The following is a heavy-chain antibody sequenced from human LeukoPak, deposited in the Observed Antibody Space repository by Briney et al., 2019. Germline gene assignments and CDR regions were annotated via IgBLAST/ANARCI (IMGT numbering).Heavy chain of an antibody. CDR1: GFTFSTYA. CDR2: ISGSGGYT. J-gene: IGHJ4*02. V-gene: IGHV3-23*01. Sequence: GRSLRLSCAASGFTFSTYAMSWVRQAPGKGLEWVPSISGSGGYTYHADSVKGRFTISRDNSKNTLYLQMNSLRVEDTAVYYCAKAFSGTGWYYFDYWGQGTLVTVSS. D-gene: IGHD6-19*01. CDR3: AKAFSGTGWYYFDY.